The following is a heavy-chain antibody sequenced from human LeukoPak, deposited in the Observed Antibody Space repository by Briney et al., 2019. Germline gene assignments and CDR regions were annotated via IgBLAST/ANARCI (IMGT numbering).Heavy chain of an antibody. Sequence: GGSLRLSCAASGFTFSSYAMSWVRQAPGKGLEWVSAISGSGGSTYYADSVKGRFTISRDNSKNTLYLQMNSLRVEDTAVYYCVRDRSAAGPKIYYYYGMDVWGQGTTVTVSS. J-gene: IGHJ6*02. CDR2: ISGSGGST. CDR3: VRDRSAAGPKIYYYYGMDV. CDR1: GFTFSSYA. V-gene: IGHV3-23*01. D-gene: IGHD6-13*01.